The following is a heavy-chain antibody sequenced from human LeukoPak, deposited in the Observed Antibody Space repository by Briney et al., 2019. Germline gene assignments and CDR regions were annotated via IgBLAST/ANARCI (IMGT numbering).Heavy chain of an antibody. CDR1: GGSISSYY. CDR3: ARGQKGYCSGGSCYADYFDY. V-gene: IGHV4-34*01. J-gene: IGHJ4*02. CDR2: INHSGST. D-gene: IGHD2-15*01. Sequence: SETLSLTCTVSGGSISSYYWSWIRQPPGKGLEWIGEINHSGSTNYNPSLKSRVTISVDTSKNQFSLKLSSVTAADTAVYYCARGQKGYCSGGSCYADYFDYWGQGTLVTVSS.